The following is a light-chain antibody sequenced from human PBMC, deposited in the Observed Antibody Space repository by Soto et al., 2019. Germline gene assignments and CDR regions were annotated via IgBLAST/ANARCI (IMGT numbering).Light chain of an antibody. Sequence: EIVLTQSPGTLSVSPGERAALSCRASQSVRSDFLAWYQQKPGQAPRLLIYGAASRATGIPDRFSGSGSGTDFTLTIIRLEPEDFAIYYCQQYGSSPYTFGQGTKLEIK. J-gene: IGKJ2*01. CDR3: QQYGSSPYT. V-gene: IGKV3-20*01. CDR1: QSVRSDF. CDR2: GAA.